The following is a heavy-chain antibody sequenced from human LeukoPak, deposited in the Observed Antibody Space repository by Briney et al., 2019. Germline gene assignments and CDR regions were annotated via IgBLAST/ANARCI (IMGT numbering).Heavy chain of an antibody. Sequence: SETLSLTCTVSGGSISSYYWSWIRQPPGKGLEWIGYIYTSGSTNYNLSLKSRVTISVDTSKNQFSLQLSSVTAADTAVYYCARRGGDHWGQGTLVTVSS. J-gene: IGHJ4*02. D-gene: IGHD3-16*01. CDR1: GGSISSYY. CDR2: IYTSGST. CDR3: ARRGGDH. V-gene: IGHV4-4*09.